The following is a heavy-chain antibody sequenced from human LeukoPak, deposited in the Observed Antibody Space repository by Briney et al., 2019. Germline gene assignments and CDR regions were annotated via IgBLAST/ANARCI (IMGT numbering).Heavy chain of an antibody. CDR3: AKSLDAQAVADPFDY. J-gene: IGHJ4*02. Sequence: GGSLRLSCAASGFTFSTYDMHWVRQAPGKGLEWVAVVSYDGSNIYHAASVRGRFTISRDNSKNTLYLQMNSLRAEDTAVYYCAKSLDAQAVADPFDYWGQGTLVTVSS. V-gene: IGHV3-30*18. CDR2: VSYDGSNI. CDR1: GFTFSTYD. D-gene: IGHD6-19*01.